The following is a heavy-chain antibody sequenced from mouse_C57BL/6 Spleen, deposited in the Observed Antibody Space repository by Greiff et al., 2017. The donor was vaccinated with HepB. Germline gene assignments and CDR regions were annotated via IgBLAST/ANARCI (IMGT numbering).Heavy chain of an antibody. J-gene: IGHJ3*01. V-gene: IGHV5-6*01. CDR3: ASSDSNYVTWFAY. D-gene: IGHD2-5*01. Sequence: EVKVVESGGDLVKPGGSLKLSCAASGFTFSSYGMSWVRQTPDKRLEWVATISSGGSYTYYPDSVTGRFTISRDNAKNTLYLQMSSLKSEDTAMYYCASSDSNYVTWFAYWGQGTLVTVSA. CDR2: ISSGGSYT. CDR1: GFTFSSYG.